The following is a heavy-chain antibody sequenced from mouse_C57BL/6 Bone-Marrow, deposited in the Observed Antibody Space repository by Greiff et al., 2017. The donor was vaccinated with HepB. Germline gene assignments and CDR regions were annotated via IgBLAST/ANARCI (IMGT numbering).Heavy chain of an antibody. CDR1: GYTFTGYW. CDR3: ARKDYGSSYYAMDY. J-gene: IGHJ4*01. Sequence: QVQLQQSGAELMKPGASVKLSCKATGYTFTGYWIEWVKQRPGHGLEWIGEILPGSGSTNYNEKFKGKATFTADTSSNTAYMLLSSLTTEDSAIYYCARKDYGSSYYAMDYWGQGTSVTVSS. CDR2: ILPGSGST. D-gene: IGHD1-1*01. V-gene: IGHV1-9*01.